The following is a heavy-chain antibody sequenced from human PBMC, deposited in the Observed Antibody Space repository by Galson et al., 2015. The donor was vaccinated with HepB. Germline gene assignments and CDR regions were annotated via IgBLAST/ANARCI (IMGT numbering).Heavy chain of an antibody. CDR3: ARMGEGGIAARVYYYMDV. CDR1: GFTFSSYS. J-gene: IGHJ6*03. Sequence: SLRLSCAASGFTFSSYSMNWVRQAPGKGLEWVSSISSSSSYIYYADSVKGRFTISRDNAKNSLYLQMNSLRAEDTAVYYCARMGEGGIAARVYYYMDVWGKGTTVTVSS. V-gene: IGHV3-21*01. CDR2: ISSSSSYI. D-gene: IGHD6-6*01.